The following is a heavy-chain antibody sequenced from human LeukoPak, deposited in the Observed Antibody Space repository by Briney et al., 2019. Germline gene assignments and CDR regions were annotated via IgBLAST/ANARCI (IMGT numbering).Heavy chain of an antibody. CDR1: GFTFSDYV. CDR2: IRSNTYGGTT. D-gene: IGHD3-22*01. CDR3: TTGTHYFDSSGYYD. V-gene: IGHV3-49*04. J-gene: IGHJ4*02. Sequence: GGSQRLSCTASGFTFSDYVMSWVRQAPGKGLEWVGFIRSNTYGGTTEYAASVKGRFTISRDDSKSIAYLQMNSLKTEDTAVYYCTTGTHYFDSSGYYDWGQGTRVTVSS.